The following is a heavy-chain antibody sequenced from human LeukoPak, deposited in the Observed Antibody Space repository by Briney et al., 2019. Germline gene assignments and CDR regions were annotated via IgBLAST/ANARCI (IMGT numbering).Heavy chain of an antibody. CDR1: GGSFSGYY. CDR3: GRLFYDFWSGHYYYYMDV. Sequence: SETLSLTCAVYGGSFSGYYWSWIRQPPGKGLEWIGEINHSGSTNYNPSHKSRVTISVDTSKNQFSLKLSSVTAADTAVYYCGRLFYDFWSGHYYYYMDVWGKGTTVTVSS. CDR2: INHSGST. V-gene: IGHV4-34*01. D-gene: IGHD3-3*01. J-gene: IGHJ6*03.